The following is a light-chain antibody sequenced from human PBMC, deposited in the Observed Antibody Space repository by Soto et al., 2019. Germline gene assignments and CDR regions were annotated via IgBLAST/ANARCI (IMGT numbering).Light chain of an antibody. CDR3: QQYGRSPFT. J-gene: IGKJ3*01. Sequence: EIVLTQSPGTLSLSPGERATLSCRASQSVSSNYVAWFHQKPGQAPRLLIYGASSRATGVPDRFSASGSGTDFTLTISRLEPEDFAVYYCQQYGRSPFTFGPGTKVD. CDR1: QSVSSNY. V-gene: IGKV3-20*01. CDR2: GAS.